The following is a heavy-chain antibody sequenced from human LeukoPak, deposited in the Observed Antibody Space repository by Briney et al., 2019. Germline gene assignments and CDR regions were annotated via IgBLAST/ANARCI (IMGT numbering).Heavy chain of an antibody. V-gene: IGHV4-39*01. J-gene: IGHJ4*02. Sequence: SETLSLTCTVSGGSISSSSYYWGWIRQPPGKGLEWIGSIYYSGSTYYNPSLKSRVTISVDTSKNQFSLKLSSVTAADTAVYYYARSRITGTIDYWGQGTLVTVSS. CDR3: ARSRITGTIDY. CDR2: IYYSGST. CDR1: GGSISSSSYY. D-gene: IGHD1-7*01.